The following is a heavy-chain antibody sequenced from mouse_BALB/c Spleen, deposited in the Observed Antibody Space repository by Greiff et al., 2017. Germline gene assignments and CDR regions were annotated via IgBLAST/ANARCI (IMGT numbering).Heavy chain of an antibody. J-gene: IGHJ3*01. CDR3: ASLDSSGYVVFAY. CDR2: IWSGGST. CDR1: GFSLTSYG. D-gene: IGHD3-2*01. V-gene: IGHV2-2*02. Sequence: VMLVESGPGLVQPSQSLSITCTVSGFSLTSYGVHWVRQSPGKGLEWLGVIWSGGSTDYNAAFISRLSISKDNSKSQVFFKMNSLQANDTAIYYCASLDSSGYVVFAYWGQGTLVTVSA.